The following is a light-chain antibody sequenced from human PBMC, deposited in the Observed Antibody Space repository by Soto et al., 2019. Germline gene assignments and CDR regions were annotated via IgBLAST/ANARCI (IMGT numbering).Light chain of an antibody. Sequence: DIVLTQSPATLSLSPVERATLSCRASHSVSTNLAWFQQKPGQTPRLLFNSASTRATGIPARFTGSGSGTEFILTICSLQSEDFAVYCCQHYDIWPPTFGQ. CDR2: SAS. CDR1: HSVSTN. CDR3: QHYDIWPPT. V-gene: IGKV3-15*01. J-gene: IGKJ1*01.